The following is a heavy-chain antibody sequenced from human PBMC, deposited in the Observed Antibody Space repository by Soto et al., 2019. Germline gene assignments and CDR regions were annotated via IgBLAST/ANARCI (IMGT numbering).Heavy chain of an antibody. J-gene: IGHJ4*02. Sequence: SETLSLTCTVSGGSISSYYWSWIRQPPGKGLEWIGYIYYSGSTNYNPSLKSRVTISVDTSKNQFSLKLSSVTAADTAVYYCARRHDFWSGYYTQWGQGTLVTVSS. CDR2: IYYSGST. CDR1: GGSISSYY. D-gene: IGHD3-3*01. V-gene: IGHV4-59*08. CDR3: ARRHDFWSGYYTQ.